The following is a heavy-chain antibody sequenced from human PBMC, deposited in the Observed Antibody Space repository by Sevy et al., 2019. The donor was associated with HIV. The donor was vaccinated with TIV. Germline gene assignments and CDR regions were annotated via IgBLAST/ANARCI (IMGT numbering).Heavy chain of an antibody. V-gene: IGHV3-21*01. CDR2: ISSSSSYI. D-gene: IGHD3-9*01. Sequence: GGSLRLSCAASGFTFSSYSMNWVRQAPGKGLEWVSSISSSSSYIYYADSVKGRFTISRDNAKNSLYLQMNGLRAEDTAVYYCAREYYDILTGYSPSYDYWGQGTLVTVSS. J-gene: IGHJ4*02. CDR1: GFTFSSYS. CDR3: AREYYDILTGYSPSYDY.